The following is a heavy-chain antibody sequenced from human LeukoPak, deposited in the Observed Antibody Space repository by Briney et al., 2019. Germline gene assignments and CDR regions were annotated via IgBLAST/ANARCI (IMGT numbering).Heavy chain of an antibody. CDR1: GASISSNTYC. D-gene: IGHD4-17*01. V-gene: IGHV4-39*07. J-gene: IGHJ4*02. CDR2: IYYSGDT. CDR3: ARAPIYGASIDY. Sequence: SETLSLTCTVSGASISSNTYCWGWIRQPPGKGLEWIGTIYYSGDTYYNPSLKSRVTISVDTSKNQFSLKLSSVTAADTAVYYCARAPIYGASIDYWGQGTLVTVSS.